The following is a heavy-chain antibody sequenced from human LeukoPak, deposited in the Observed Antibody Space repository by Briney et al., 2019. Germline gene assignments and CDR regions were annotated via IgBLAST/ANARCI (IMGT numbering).Heavy chain of an antibody. CDR3: ARERNWNDGLFDY. Sequence: PGGSLRLSCAASGFTVSSNYMSWVRQAPGKGLEWVSVIYSGGSTYYADSVKGRFTISRDNSKNTLYLQMNSLRAEDTAVYYCARERNWNDGLFDYWGQGTLVTVSS. CDR2: IYSGGST. V-gene: IGHV3-66*01. CDR1: GFTVSSNY. J-gene: IGHJ4*02. D-gene: IGHD1-20*01.